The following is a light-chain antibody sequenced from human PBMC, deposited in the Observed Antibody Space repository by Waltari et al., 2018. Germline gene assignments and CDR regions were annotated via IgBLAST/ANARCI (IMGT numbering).Light chain of an antibody. V-gene: IGKV4-1*01. CDR3: QQYYSGPFT. J-gene: IGKJ5*01. Sequence: DIVMTQSPDSLAVSLGERATINCKSSQSVLYSSNNKNYLAWYQQKPGQPRKLLIYWASTRESGVPDRFTGSGSGTDFTLTISSLQAEDVAVYYCQQYYSGPFTFGQGTRLEIK. CDR2: WAS. CDR1: QSVLYSSNNKNY.